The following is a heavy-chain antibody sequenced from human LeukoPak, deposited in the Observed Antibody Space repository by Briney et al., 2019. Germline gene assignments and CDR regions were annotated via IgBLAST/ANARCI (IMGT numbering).Heavy chain of an antibody. Sequence: GGSLRLSCVASGFTFSSYWIHWVRQAPGTGPVWVSRVNSDGSDVSYADSVKGRFTISRDNAKNTLYLQINTLRVEDTAVYYCAWDRVALGDSWGQGTLVTVSS. CDR1: GFTFSSYW. CDR2: VNSDGSDV. J-gene: IGHJ4*02. V-gene: IGHV3-74*01. CDR3: AWDRVALGDS. D-gene: IGHD3-3*01.